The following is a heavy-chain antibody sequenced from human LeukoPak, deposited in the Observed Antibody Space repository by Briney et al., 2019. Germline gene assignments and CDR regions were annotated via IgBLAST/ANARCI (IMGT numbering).Heavy chain of an antibody. Sequence: GGSLRLSCAASGFTFSHHGMNWVRQAPGKGLEWVSGVGPSGARTYYADSVKGRFTVSRDNSKNTLYLQMNSLRAEDTAVYYCARDGRILDYWGQGTLVTVSS. CDR1: GFTFSHHG. V-gene: IGHV3-23*01. J-gene: IGHJ4*02. CDR3: ARDGRILDY. CDR2: VGPSGART.